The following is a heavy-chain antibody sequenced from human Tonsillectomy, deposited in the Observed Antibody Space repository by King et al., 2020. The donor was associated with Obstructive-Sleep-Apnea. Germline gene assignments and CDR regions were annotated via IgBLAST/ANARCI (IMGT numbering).Heavy chain of an antibody. Sequence: QLQESGPGLVKPSETLSLTCTVSGGSISSSSYSWGWIRQPPGKGLECIGNIYYSGTTYYKPSLKSRVTISADRPKNQFFLKLTSVTAADTAVYYCARGIDGYNAAYFDDWGQGTLVTVSS. J-gene: IGHJ4*02. CDR3: ARGIDGYNAAYFDD. V-gene: IGHV4-39*07. D-gene: IGHD5-24*01. CDR2: IYYSGTT. CDR1: GGSISSSSYS.